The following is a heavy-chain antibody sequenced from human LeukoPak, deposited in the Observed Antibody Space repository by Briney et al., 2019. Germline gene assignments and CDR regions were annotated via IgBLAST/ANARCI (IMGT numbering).Heavy chain of an antibody. J-gene: IGHJ4*02. CDR3: ARGLNILDY. V-gene: IGHV4-34*01. CDR1: GGSLSGNY. CDR2: GTHDGVT. Sequence: SETLSLACAVHGGSLSGNYWSWIRQPPGKGLQWIGQGTHDGVTTYNPSLKSRVTISVDTPRNQVSLKVTSLTAADTAVYYCARGLNILDYWGQGTLVTVSS.